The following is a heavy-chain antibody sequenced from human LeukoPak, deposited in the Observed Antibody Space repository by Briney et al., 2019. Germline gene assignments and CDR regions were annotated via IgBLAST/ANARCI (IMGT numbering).Heavy chain of an antibody. J-gene: IGHJ4*02. Sequence: PSETLSLTCTVSGGSISSYYWSWIRQPAGKGLEWIGYIYYSGSTNYNPSLKSRVTISVDTSKNQFSLKLSSVTAADTAVYYCARGAFWSKGFDYWGQGTLVTVSS. D-gene: IGHD3-3*01. CDR3: ARGAFWSKGFDY. CDR2: IYYSGST. V-gene: IGHV4-59*01. CDR1: GGSISSYY.